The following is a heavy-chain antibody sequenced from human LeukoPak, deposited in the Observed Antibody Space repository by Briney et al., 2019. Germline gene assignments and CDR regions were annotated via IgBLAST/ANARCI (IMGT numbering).Heavy chain of an antibody. CDR1: GFTFSSYW. CDR2: INSDGSST. J-gene: IGHJ3*02. Sequence: GGSLRLSCAASGFTFSSYWMHWVRQAPGKGLVWVSRINSDGSSTSYADSVKGRFTISRDNAKNTLYLQMNSLRAEDTAVYYCARAARVTSDAFDIWGQGTMVTASS. V-gene: IGHV3-74*01. D-gene: IGHD2-21*02. CDR3: ARAARVTSDAFDI.